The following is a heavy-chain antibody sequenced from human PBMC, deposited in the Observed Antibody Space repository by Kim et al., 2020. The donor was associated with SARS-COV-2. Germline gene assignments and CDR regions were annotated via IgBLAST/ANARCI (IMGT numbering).Heavy chain of an antibody. CDR2: INSDGSST. Sequence: GGSLRLSCAASGFTFSSYWMHWVRQAPGKGLVWVSRINSDGSSTSYADSVKGRFTISRDNAKNTLYLQMNSLRAEDTAVYYWARGRLGYCSGGSCTTIDYWGQGTLVTVSS. CDR1: GFTFSSYW. J-gene: IGHJ4*02. D-gene: IGHD2-15*01. V-gene: IGHV3-74*01. CDR3: ARGRLGYCSGGSCTTIDY.